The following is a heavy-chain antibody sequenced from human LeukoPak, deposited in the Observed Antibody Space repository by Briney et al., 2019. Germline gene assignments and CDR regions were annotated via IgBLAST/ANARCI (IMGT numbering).Heavy chain of an antibody. V-gene: IGHV3-48*03. CDR1: GFTFSSYE. CDR2: ISSSGSTI. D-gene: IGHD6-19*01. CDR3: AKVGPNSSGWYFNAFDI. Sequence: PGGSLRLSCAASGFTFSSYEMNWVRQAPGKGLEWVSYISSSGSTIYYADSVKGRFTISRDNAKNSLYLQMNSLRAEDTAVYYCAKVGPNSSGWYFNAFDIWGQGTMDTVSS. J-gene: IGHJ3*02.